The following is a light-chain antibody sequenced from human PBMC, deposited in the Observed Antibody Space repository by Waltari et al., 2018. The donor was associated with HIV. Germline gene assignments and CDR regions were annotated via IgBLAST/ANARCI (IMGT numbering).Light chain of an antibody. J-gene: IGLJ2*01. CDR1: SSNIGAGSD. CDR2: GNS. V-gene: IGLV1-40*01. CDR3: QSYDSSLSAYVV. Sequence: QSVLTQPPSVSGAPGQRVTISCTGSSSNIGAGSDVHWSQQLPGTAPKLLIYGNSNRPSGVPDRFSGSKSGTSASLAITGLQAEDEADYYCQSYDSSLSAYVVFGGGTKLTVL.